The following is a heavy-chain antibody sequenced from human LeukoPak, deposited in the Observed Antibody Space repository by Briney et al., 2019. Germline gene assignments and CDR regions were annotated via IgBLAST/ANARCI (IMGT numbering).Heavy chain of an antibody. V-gene: IGHV4-59*01. CDR1: GGSISSYY. D-gene: IGHD2-15*01. J-gene: IGHJ4*02. CDR3: ARLGAPGGGSYYFDY. Sequence: PSETLSLTCTVSGGSISSYYWSWIRQPPREGLEWIGYIYYSGSTNYNPSLKSRVTISVDTSKNQFSLKLSSVTAADTAVYYCARLGAPGGGSYYFDYWGQGTLVTVSS. CDR2: IYYSGST.